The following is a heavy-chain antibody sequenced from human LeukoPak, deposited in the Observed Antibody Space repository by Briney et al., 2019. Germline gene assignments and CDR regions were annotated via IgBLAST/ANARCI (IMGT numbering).Heavy chain of an antibody. Sequence: AGSLRLSCAASGFTFSSYWMHWVRQAPGKGLVWVSRINSDGSSTSYADSVKGRFTISRDNAKNTLYLQMNSLRAEDTAVYYCAREIYYDSSGSACFDYWGQGTLVTVSS. J-gene: IGHJ4*02. V-gene: IGHV3-74*01. D-gene: IGHD3-22*01. CDR2: INSDGSST. CDR1: GFTFSSYW. CDR3: AREIYYDSSGSACFDY.